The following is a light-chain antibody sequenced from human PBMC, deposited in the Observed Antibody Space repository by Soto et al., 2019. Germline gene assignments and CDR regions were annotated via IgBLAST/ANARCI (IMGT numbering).Light chain of an antibody. CDR1: SSNIGAGYD. J-gene: IGLJ3*02. CDR3: QSYDSSLRGRV. V-gene: IGLV1-40*01. CDR2: GNS. Sequence: QSVLTQPPSVSGAPGQRVTISCTGSSSNIGAGYDVHWYQQLPGTAPKLLIYGNSNRPSGVPDRFSGSKSGTSASLAITGLQAEDGADYYCQSYDSSLRGRVFGGGTKVTVL.